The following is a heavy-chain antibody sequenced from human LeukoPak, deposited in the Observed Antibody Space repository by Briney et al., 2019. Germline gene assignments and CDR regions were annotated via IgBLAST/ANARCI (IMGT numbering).Heavy chain of an antibody. V-gene: IGHV3-30*04. Sequence: GRSLRLSCAASGFTFSSYAMHWVRQAPGKGLEWVAVISYDGSNKYYADSVKGRFTISRDNSKNTLYLQMNSLRAEDTAVYFCARDFHVRLYGIGGYSYWGQGTLVTVSS. CDR1: GFTFSSYA. CDR2: ISYDGSNK. J-gene: IGHJ4*02. D-gene: IGHD3-22*01. CDR3: ARDFHVRLYGIGGYSY.